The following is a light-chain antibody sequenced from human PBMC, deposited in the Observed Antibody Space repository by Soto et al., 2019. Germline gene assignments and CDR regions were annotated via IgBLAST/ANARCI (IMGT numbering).Light chain of an antibody. V-gene: IGKV1-39*01. J-gene: IGKJ2*01. CDR2: TAS. CDR3: QQSFRTPYT. CDR1: QRINKY. Sequence: DIQMTQSPSSLSASVGDSVTIPCRASQRINKYLNWYQQRSWRAPRLLIHTASSLHSGVPSRFSGSGSGSDFTLPISSLQPEDFATYFCQQSFRTPYTFGQGTKLEI.